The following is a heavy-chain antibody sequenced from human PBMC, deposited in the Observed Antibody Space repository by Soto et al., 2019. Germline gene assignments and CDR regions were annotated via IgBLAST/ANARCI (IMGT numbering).Heavy chain of an antibody. CDR1: GGSFSGYY. Sequence: SETLSLTCAVYGGSFSGYYWSWIRQPPGKGLEWIGEINHSGSTNYNPSLKSRVTISVDTSKNQFSLKLSSVTAADTAVYYCARGRKDGSGSYYGHRRYYYGMDVWGQGTTVTVSS. CDR3: ARGRKDGSGSYYGHRRYYYGMDV. J-gene: IGHJ6*02. V-gene: IGHV4-34*01. CDR2: INHSGST. D-gene: IGHD3-10*01.